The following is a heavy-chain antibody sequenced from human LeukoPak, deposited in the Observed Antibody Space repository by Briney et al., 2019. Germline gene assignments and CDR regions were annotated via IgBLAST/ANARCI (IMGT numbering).Heavy chain of an antibody. J-gene: IGHJ4*02. CDR1: GFTFSSYG. Sequence: GGSLRLSCAASGFTFSSYGMHWVRQAPGKGLEWVAVISYDGSNKYYADSVKGRFTISRDNSKNTLYLQMNSLRAEDTAAYYCAKDLTFSGYDLNYYDSSGYFDYWGQGTLVTVSS. V-gene: IGHV3-30*18. D-gene: IGHD3-22*01. CDR2: ISYDGSNK. CDR3: AKDLTFSGYDLNYYDSSGYFDY.